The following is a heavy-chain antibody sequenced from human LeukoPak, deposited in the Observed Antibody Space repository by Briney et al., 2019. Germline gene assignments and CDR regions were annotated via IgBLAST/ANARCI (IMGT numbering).Heavy chain of an antibody. V-gene: IGHV4-39*01. J-gene: IGHJ4*02. CDR1: RGSISSDSYY. CDR2: IYYSGST. CDR3: AKSRGNSYGYIDY. D-gene: IGHD5-18*01. Sequence: PSETLSLTCTVSRGSISSDSYYWGWIRQPPGKGLEWIGTIYYSGSTYYNPSLKSRVTISVDTSKNQLSLKLSSLTAADTAVYYCAKSRGNSYGYIDYWGQGALVTVSS.